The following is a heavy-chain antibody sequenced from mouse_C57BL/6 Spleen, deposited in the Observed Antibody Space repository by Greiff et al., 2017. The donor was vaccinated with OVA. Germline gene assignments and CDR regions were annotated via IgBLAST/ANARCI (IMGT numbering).Heavy chain of an antibody. Sequence: VQLKESGPELVKPGASVKMSCKASGYTFTDYNMHWVKQSHGKSLEWIGYINPNNGGTSYNQKFKGKATLTVNKSSSTAYMELRSLTSEDSAVYYCANYYGSSYWFAYWGQGTLVTVSA. CDR1: GYTFTDYN. D-gene: IGHD1-1*01. CDR3: ANYYGSSYWFAY. V-gene: IGHV1-22*01. J-gene: IGHJ3*01. CDR2: INPNNGGT.